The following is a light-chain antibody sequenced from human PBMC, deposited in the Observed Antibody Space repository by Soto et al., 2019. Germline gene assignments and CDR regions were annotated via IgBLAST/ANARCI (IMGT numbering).Light chain of an antibody. J-gene: IGLJ1*01. V-gene: IGLV2-14*03. CDR1: TNDVGDYRY. CDR2: EVN. Sequence: QSALTQPASVSGSPGQSITISCTGTTNDVGDYRYVSWYQQHPGKAPKVMIYEVNNRPSGVSKRFSGSKAGNTASLTISGLLDDDEADYFCASFRSGTILVFGSGTKVTVL. CDR3: ASFRSGTILV.